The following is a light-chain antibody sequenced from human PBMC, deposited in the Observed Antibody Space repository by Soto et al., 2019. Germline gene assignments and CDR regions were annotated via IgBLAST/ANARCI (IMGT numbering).Light chain of an antibody. CDR2: GAS. CDR1: QSVSSN. V-gene: IGKV3-15*01. J-gene: IGKJ5*01. CDR3: HQSYSTHPLT. Sequence: EIVMTQSPATLPVSPGERATLSCRASQSVSSNLAWYQQKPGQAPRLLIYGASTRATGMPARFSGSGSGTDFTLTISSLQPEDFATYYCHQSYSTHPLTFGQGTRLEIK.